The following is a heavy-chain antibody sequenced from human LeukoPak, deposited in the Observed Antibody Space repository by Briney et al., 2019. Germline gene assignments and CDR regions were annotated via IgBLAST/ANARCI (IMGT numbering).Heavy chain of an antibody. Sequence: SVKVSCKASGGTFSSYAISWVRQAPGQGLEWMGGIIPIFGTANYAQKFQGRVTITADESTSTAYMELSSLRSEDTAVYYCARDLLRNDFWSGNYYYYYYMDVWGKGTTVTVSS. J-gene: IGHJ6*03. CDR1: GGTFSSYA. CDR2: IIPIFGTA. CDR3: ARDLLRNDFWSGNYYYYYYMDV. D-gene: IGHD3-3*01. V-gene: IGHV1-69*13.